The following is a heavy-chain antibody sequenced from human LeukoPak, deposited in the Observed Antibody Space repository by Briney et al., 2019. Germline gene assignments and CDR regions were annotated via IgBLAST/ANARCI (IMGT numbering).Heavy chain of an antibody. Sequence: GGSLRLSCAASGFTVSSNYMSWVCQAPGKGLEWVAIISKDGSNKYYADSVKGRFTISRDNSKNTLYLQMNSLRAEDTAVYYCARDIYGGLDPWGQGTLVTVSS. CDR2: ISKDGSNK. D-gene: IGHD4/OR15-4a*01. CDR3: ARDIYGGLDP. CDR1: GFTVSSNY. J-gene: IGHJ5*02. V-gene: IGHV3-33*08.